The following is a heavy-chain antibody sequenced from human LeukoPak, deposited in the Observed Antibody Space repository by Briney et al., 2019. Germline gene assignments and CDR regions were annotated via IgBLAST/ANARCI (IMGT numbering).Heavy chain of an antibody. CDR2: MNTNSGNT. V-gene: IGHV1-8*02. J-gene: IGHJ4*02. CDR1: GYTFTSYG. CDR3: VAKGC. Sequence: ASVKVSCKASGYTFTSYGISWVRQATGQGLEWMGWMNTNSGNTGHAQKLQGRVTMTRNTSISTAYMELSSLRSDDTAVYYCVAKGCWGQGTLVTVSS.